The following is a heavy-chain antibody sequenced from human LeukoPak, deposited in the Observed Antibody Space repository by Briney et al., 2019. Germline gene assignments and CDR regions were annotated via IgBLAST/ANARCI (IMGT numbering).Heavy chain of an antibody. J-gene: IGHJ4*02. CDR3: ARHTLTVSLFDY. V-gene: IGHV4-59*08. Sequence: SETLSLTCTVSGGSISSYYWSWIRQPPGKGLEWIGYIYYSGSTNYNPSLKSRVTISVDTSKNQFSLKLSSVTAADTAVYYCARHTLTVSLFDYWGQGTLVTVSS. CDR2: IYYSGST. CDR1: GGSISSYY. D-gene: IGHD2-8*01.